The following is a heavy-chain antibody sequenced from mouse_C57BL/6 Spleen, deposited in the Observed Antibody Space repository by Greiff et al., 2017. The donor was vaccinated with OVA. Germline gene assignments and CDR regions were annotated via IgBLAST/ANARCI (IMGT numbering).Heavy chain of an antibody. D-gene: IGHD2-3*01. CDR1: GYTFTSYW. Sequence: QVQLQQPGAELVKPGASVKLSCKASGYTFTSYWMHWVKQRPGQGLEWIGMIHPNSGSTNYNEKFKSKATLTVDKASSTAYMQLSSLTSEDSAVYYCARRNDCYYGPFAYWGQGTLVTVSA. J-gene: IGHJ3*01. V-gene: IGHV1-64*01. CDR2: IHPNSGST. CDR3: ARRNDCYYGPFAY.